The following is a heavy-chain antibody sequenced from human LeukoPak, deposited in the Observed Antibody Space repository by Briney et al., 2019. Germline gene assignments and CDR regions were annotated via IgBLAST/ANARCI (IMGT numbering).Heavy chain of an antibody. J-gene: IGHJ4*02. CDR1: GFTFSSYS. CDR2: ISSRSGDI. Sequence: PGGSLRLSCAASGFTFSSYSMNWVRQAPGKGLEWVSSISSRSGDIYYADSVKGRFTISRDNAKNSLFLQMNSLRAEDTAVYYCARGVYSSSWYSDYWGQGTLVTVSS. V-gene: IGHV3-21*01. CDR3: ARGVYSSSWYSDY. D-gene: IGHD6-13*01.